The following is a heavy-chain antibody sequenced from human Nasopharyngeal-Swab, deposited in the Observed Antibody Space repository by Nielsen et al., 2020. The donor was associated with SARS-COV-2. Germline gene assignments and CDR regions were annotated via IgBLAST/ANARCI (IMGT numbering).Heavy chain of an antibody. CDR2: ISWNSGYI. J-gene: IGHJ4*02. CDR3: AKDMAPIIGPFDY. CDR1: GFIFDDYA. V-gene: IGHV3-9*01. D-gene: IGHD5-24*01. Sequence: SLKISCAASGFIFDDYAMNWVRQAPGKGLEWVSGISWNSGYIAYADSVKGRFTISRDNAKKSLYLQMNSLRAEDTALYYCAKDMAPIIGPFDYWGQGTLVTVSA.